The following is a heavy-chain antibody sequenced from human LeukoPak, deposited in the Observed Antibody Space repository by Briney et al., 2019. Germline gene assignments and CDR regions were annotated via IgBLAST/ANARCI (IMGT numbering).Heavy chain of an antibody. D-gene: IGHD3-16*01. Sequence: PGGYLRLSCEVSGLTFSTYWMTWVRQAPGKGLEWVASINQNGRGKYYVDSVKGRFTISRDNAKDSLYLQMNSLRDEDTAVYYCARSLGDDWGQGTLVTVSS. V-gene: IGHV3-7*01. CDR2: INQNGRGK. J-gene: IGHJ4*02. CDR1: GLTFSTYW. CDR3: ARSLGDD.